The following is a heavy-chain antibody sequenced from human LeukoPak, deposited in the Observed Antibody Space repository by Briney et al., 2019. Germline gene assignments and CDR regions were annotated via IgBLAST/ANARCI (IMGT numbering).Heavy chain of an antibody. D-gene: IGHD5-24*01. CDR1: GFTFSTYD. CDR3: ARKEMAPN. J-gene: IGHJ4*02. V-gene: IGHV3-30*03. Sequence: SGGSLRLSCAASGFTFSTYDMHWVRQAPGKGLEWVAVISYDGSNKYYADSVKGRFTISRDNSQNTLYLQMNSLRAEDTAVYYCARKEMAPNWGQGTLVTVSS. CDR2: ISYDGSNK.